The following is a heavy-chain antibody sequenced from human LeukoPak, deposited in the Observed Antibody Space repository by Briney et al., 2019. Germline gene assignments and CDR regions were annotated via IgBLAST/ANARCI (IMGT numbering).Heavy chain of an antibody. V-gene: IGHV3-7*03. D-gene: IGHD6-13*01. J-gene: IGHJ4*02. CDR1: GFTFSSYW. Sequence: GGSLRLSCAASGFTFSSYWMSWVRQAPGKGLEWVANIKQDGSEKYYVDSVKGRFTISRDNAKNSLYLQMNSLRAEDTAVYYCAKDRLTRQQLTPYYWGQGTLVTVSS. CDR2: IKQDGSEK. CDR3: AKDRLTRQQLTPYY.